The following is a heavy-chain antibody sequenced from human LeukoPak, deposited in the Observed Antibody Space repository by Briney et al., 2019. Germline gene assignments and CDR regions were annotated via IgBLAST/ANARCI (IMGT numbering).Heavy chain of an antibody. CDR2: SNPNSGGT. D-gene: IGHD2-21*02. J-gene: IGHJ4*02. V-gene: IGHV1-2*02. Sequence: ASVKVSCKASGYTFTSYYMHWVRQAPGQGLEWMGWSNPNSGGTNYAQKFQGRGTMTRDTSISTAYMELSSLRSEDTAVYYCARAYMTATRHFDSWGQGTLVTVSS. CDR1: GYTFTSYY. CDR3: ARAYMTATRHFDS.